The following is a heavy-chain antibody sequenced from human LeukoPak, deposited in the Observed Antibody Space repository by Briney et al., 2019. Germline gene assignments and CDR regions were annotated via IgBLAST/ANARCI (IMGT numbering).Heavy chain of an antibody. Sequence: ASVKVSCKVSGYTVTELSMHWVRQSPGKGLEWMGGFHPEDGETIYAQKLQGRVTMNTDTSTSTVYMELSSLRSEDTAVYYCARSEYSSSDYDYWGQGTLVTVSS. CDR2: FHPEDGET. V-gene: IGHV1-24*01. CDR1: GYTVTELS. CDR3: ARSEYSSSDYDY. D-gene: IGHD6-6*01. J-gene: IGHJ4*02.